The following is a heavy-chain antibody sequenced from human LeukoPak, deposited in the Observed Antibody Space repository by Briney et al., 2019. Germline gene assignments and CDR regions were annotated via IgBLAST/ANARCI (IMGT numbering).Heavy chain of an antibody. CDR3: ARGGVGWFGEFY. CDR1: GYTFSSYD. Sequence: GASVKVSCKASGYTFSSYDINWVRQATGQGLEWMGWMNPNSGNTGYAQKFQGRVTMTRNTSISTAYMELSSLTSEDTAVYYCARGGVGWFGEFYWDQGTLVTVSS. CDR2: MNPNSGNT. J-gene: IGHJ4*02. D-gene: IGHD3-10*01. V-gene: IGHV1-8*01.